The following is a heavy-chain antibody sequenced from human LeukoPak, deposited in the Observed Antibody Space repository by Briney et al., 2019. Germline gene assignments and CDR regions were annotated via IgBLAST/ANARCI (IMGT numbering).Heavy chain of an antibody. Sequence: ASVKVSCKASGYTFTGYYMHWVRQAPGQGLEWMGWINPNSGGTNYAQKFQGRVTMTRDTSISTAYIELSRLRSDDAAVYYCAGQREGRGELYYYGMDVWGQGTTVTVSS. CDR1: GYTFTGYY. CDR3: AGQREGRGELYYYGMDV. D-gene: IGHD5-24*01. V-gene: IGHV1-2*02. J-gene: IGHJ6*02. CDR2: INPNSGGT.